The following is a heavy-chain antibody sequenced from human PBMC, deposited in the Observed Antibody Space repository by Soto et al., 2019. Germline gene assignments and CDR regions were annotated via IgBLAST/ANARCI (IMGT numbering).Heavy chain of an antibody. CDR2: IYWNDDK. CDR1: GFSLSTSGVG. Sequence: SGPTLVNPTQTLTLTCTFSGFSLSTSGVGVGWIRQPPGKALEWLALIYWNDDKRYSPSLKSRLTITKDTSKNQVVLTMTNMDPVDTATYYCAHSREGFRPHTTYFDYWGQGTLVTVSS. J-gene: IGHJ4*02. CDR3: AHSREGFRPHTTYFDY. V-gene: IGHV2-5*01. D-gene: IGHD1-1*01.